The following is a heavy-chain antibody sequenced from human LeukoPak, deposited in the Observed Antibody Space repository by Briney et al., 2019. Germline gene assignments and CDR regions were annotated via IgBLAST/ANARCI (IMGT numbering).Heavy chain of an antibody. CDR3: ARDLTQDDAFDI. D-gene: IGHD2-21*02. CDR1: GYTFTSYG. V-gene: IGHV1-18*04. J-gene: IGHJ3*02. Sequence: ASVKVSRKASGYTFTSYGISWVRQAPGQGLEWMXWISAYNGNTNYAQKLQGRVTMTTDTSTSTAYMELRSLRSDDTAVYYCARDLTQDDAFDIWGQGTMVTVSS. CDR2: ISAYNGNT.